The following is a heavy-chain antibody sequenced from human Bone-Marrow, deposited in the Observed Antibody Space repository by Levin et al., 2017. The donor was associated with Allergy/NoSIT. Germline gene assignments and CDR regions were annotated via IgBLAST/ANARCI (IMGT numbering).Heavy chain of an antibody. Sequence: SETLSLTCTVSGGSVSSGSYYWSWIRQPPGKGLEWIGYIYYSGSTNYNPSLKSRVTISVDTSKNQFSLKLSSVTAADTAVYYCARGSRHFSTPVYWGQGTLVTVSS. V-gene: IGHV4-61*01. CDR1: GGSVSSGSYY. CDR2: IYYSGST. J-gene: IGHJ4*02. D-gene: IGHD2-2*01. CDR3: ARGSRHFSTPVY.